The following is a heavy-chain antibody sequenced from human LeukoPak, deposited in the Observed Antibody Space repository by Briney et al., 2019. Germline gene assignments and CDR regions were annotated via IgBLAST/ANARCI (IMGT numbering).Heavy chain of an antibody. CDR3: TTEFKELGSFFYFYYMDV. CDR1: GFTFSNAG. CDR2: IKTKSEGGTT. Sequence: GGSLRLACTASGFTFSNAGMNWVRQAPGKGLEWVGRIKTKSEGGTTDYAAPAKGRFTISRDDSKNALFLQMDSLKSDDTAMYYCTTEFKELGSFFYFYYMDVWGTGTTVTISS. D-gene: IGHD3-10*01. J-gene: IGHJ6*03. V-gene: IGHV3-15*01.